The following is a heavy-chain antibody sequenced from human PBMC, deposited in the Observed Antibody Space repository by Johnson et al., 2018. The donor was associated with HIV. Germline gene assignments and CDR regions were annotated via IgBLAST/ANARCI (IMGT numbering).Heavy chain of an antibody. CDR3: AGKEAIDEAFDI. CDR1: GFTFSNAW. J-gene: IGHJ3*02. V-gene: IGHV3-66*02. Sequence: VQLVESGGGLVKPGGSLRLSCAASGFTFSNAWMSWVRQAPGKGLEWVSVIYSGDSTYYADSVKGRFTISRDNSKNTLYLQMNSLRPEDTAVYYCAGKEAIDEAFDIWGQGTMVTVSS. D-gene: IGHD2-2*01. CDR2: IYSGDST.